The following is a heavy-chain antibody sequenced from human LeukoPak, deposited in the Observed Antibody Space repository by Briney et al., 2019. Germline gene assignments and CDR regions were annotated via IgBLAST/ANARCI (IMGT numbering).Heavy chain of an antibody. CDR1: GYTLTELS. V-gene: IGHV1-24*01. CDR3: ATGPIVGAAHDAFDI. CDR2: FDPEDGET. J-gene: IGHJ3*02. Sequence: ASVKVSCKVSGYTLTELSMHWVRQAPGKGLEWMGGFDPEDGETIYAQKFQGRVTMTEDTSTDTAYMELSSLRSEATAVYYCATGPIVGAAHDAFDIWGQGTMVTVSS. D-gene: IGHD1-26*01.